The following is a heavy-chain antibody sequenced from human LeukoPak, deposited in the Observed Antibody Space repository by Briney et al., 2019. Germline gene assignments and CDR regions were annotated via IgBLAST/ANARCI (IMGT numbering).Heavy chain of an antibody. D-gene: IGHD1-26*01. CDR3: AGYGRSYPYYMDV. V-gene: IGHV4-59*01. CDR2: ISYSGAT. CDR1: GDSISSYY. J-gene: IGHJ6*03. Sequence: SETLSPTCTVSGDSISSYYWSWIRQPPGKGLDWIGYISYSGATDYNPSLTSRVTISADTSKNQFSLRLSSVTAADTAVYYCAGYGRSYPYYMDVWGKGTTVTISS.